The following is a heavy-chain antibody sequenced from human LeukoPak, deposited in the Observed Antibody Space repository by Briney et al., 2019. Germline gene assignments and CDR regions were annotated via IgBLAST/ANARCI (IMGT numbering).Heavy chain of an antibody. CDR1: RYSFTSYW. CDR3: ARPSAGRNYYYDSSGYYYDY. CDR2: IYSGDSDT. D-gene: IGHD3-22*01. Sequence: GESLKISCKGLRYSFTSYWIGWVRQMPGKGLEWMGIIYSGDSDTRYSPAFQGQVTISAAKSISTAYLQWSSLKASDTAMYYCARPSAGRNYYYDSSGYYYDYWGQGTLVTVSS. V-gene: IGHV5-51*01. J-gene: IGHJ4*02.